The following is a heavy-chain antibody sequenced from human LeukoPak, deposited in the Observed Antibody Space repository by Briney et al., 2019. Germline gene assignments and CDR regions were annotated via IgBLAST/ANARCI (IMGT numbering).Heavy chain of an antibody. J-gene: IGHJ4*02. CDR2: IRRNGGST. D-gene: IGHD6-6*01. CDR3: VRGSSIIASRAYLDY. V-gene: IGHV3-64D*09. Sequence: PGGSLRLSCSASGFTFSTYAMHWVRQAPGKGLECVSAIRRNGGSTYYADSVKGRFTISRDNSKNTLYLQMSSLRAKDTAVYYCVRGSSIIASRAYLDYGGRGTLVTVSS. CDR1: GFTFSTYA.